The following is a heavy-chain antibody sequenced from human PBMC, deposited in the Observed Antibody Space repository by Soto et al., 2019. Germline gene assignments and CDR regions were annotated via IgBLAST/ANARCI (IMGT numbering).Heavy chain of an antibody. V-gene: IGHV4-59*01. CDR1: GGSISSYY. D-gene: IGHD5-18*01. J-gene: IGHJ4*02. Sequence: SLTCTVSGGSISSYYWSWIRQPPGKGLEWIGYIYYSGSTNYNPSLKSRVTISVDTSKNQFSLKLSSVTAADTAVYYCARSAMVYKYYFDYWGQGTLVTVYS. CDR2: IYYSGST. CDR3: ARSAMVYKYYFDY.